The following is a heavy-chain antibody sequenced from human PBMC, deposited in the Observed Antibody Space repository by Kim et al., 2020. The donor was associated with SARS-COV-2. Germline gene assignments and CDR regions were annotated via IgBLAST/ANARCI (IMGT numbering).Heavy chain of an antibody. J-gene: IGHJ6*02. CDR1: GFTFSSYS. V-gene: IGHV3-48*04. Sequence: LSLTCAASGFTFSSYSMNWVRQAPGKGLEWVSYISSSSSTIHYADSVKGRFTISRDNAKNSLYLQMNSLRAEDTAVYYCARDFGGELVYYYYGMDVWGQGTTVTVSS. CDR3: ARDFGGELVYYYYGMDV. CDR2: ISSSSSTI. D-gene: IGHD6-13*01.